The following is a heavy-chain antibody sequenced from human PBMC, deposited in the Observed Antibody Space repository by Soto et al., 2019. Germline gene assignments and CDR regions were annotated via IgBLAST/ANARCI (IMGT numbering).Heavy chain of an antibody. CDR1: GFTFGDYA. CDR2: IRSKAYGGTT. J-gene: IGHJ4*02. Sequence: GGSLRLSCTASGFTFGDYAMSWFRQAPGKGLEWVGFIRSKAYGGTTEYAASVKGRFTISRDDSKSIAYLQMNSLKTEDTAVYYCTRDPKPGIAAAGYYFDYWGQGTLVTVSS. D-gene: IGHD6-13*01. CDR3: TRDPKPGIAAAGYYFDY. V-gene: IGHV3-49*03.